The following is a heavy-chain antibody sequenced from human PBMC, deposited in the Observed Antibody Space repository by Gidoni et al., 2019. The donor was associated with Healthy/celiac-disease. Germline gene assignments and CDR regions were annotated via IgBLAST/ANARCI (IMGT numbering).Heavy chain of an antibody. CDR2: INHSGST. CDR3: AGGRPMVRGVDY. V-gene: IGHV4-4*02. D-gene: IGHD3-10*01. Sequence: QVQLQESGPGLVKPSGTLSLTCAVSGGSIRSSNWRSWVRHPPGKGLEWIGEINHSGSTNYNPSLKMLVTISVDKSKNQFSLKLSSVTAADTAVYYCAGGRPMVRGVDYWDQGTLVTVSS. J-gene: IGHJ4*02. CDR1: GGSIRSSNW.